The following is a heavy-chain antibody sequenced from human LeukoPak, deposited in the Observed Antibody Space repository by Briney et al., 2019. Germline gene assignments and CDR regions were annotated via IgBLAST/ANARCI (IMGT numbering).Heavy chain of an antibody. J-gene: IGHJ4*02. CDR1: GGSISSYY. CDR3: ARAYNWNDFEY. CDR2: IYYSGTT. D-gene: IGHD1-20*01. Sequence: SETLSLTCTVSGGSISSYYWNWIRQPPGKGLEWIGYIYYSGTTNYNPSLKSRVTISVDTSKKQFSLKLSSVTAADTAVYYCARAYNWNDFEYWGQGTLVTVSS. V-gene: IGHV4-59*01.